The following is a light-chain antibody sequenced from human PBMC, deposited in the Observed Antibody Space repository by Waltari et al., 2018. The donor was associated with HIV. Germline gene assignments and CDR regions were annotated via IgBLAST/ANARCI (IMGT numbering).Light chain of an antibody. J-gene: IGLJ3*02. CDR1: SSNIGTGSD. V-gene: IGLV1-40*01. CDR3: QSYDSRLSGSV. CDR2: ANP. Sequence: QSALTQPPSVSGAPGQRVTISCTGTSSNIGTGSDVHWYQQLPGPAPKLLIYANPNRPSGVPDRFSGSKSGTSASLAITGLQAEDEADYYCQSYDSRLSGSVFGGGTKLTVL.